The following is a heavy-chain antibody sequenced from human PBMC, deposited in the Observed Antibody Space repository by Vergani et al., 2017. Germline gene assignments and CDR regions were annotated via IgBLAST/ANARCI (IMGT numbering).Heavy chain of an antibody. CDR2: ISSNGGST. D-gene: IGHD5-12*01. J-gene: IGHJ4*02. V-gene: IGHV3-64D*06. Sequence: EVQLVESGGGLVQPGGSLRLSCSASGFTFSSYAMHWVRQAPGKGLEYVSAISSNGGSTYYADSVKGRFTISRDNSKNTLYLQMSSLRADDTAVYYCVKENDIVATSGNYFDYWGQGTLVTVSS. CDR1: GFTFSSYA. CDR3: VKENDIVATSGNYFDY.